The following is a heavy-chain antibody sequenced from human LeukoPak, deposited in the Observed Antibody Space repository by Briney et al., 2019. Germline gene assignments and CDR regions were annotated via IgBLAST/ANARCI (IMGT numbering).Heavy chain of an antibody. Sequence: GASVKVSCKASGYTFTSYGISWVRQAPGQGLEWMGWISAYNGNTNYAQKLQGRVTMTTDTSTSTAYMELSSLRSDDTARYFCARDSSTWYSDYYYYMDVWGKGTTVTVSS. CDR2: ISAYNGNT. CDR3: ARDSSTWYSDYYYYMDV. D-gene: IGHD2/OR15-2a*01. J-gene: IGHJ6*03. V-gene: IGHV1-18*01. CDR1: GYTFTSYG.